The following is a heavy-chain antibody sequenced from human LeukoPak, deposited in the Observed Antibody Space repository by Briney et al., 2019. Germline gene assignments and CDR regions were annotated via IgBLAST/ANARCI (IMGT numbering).Heavy chain of an antibody. CDR2: ISGSGGST. D-gene: IGHD3-9*01. V-gene: IGHV3-23*01. Sequence: GGSLRLSCAASGFTFSSYAMSWVRQAPGKGLEWVSAISGSGGSTYYADSVKGRFTTSRDNSKNTLYLQMNSLRAEDTAVYYCASAVSRYFDWLSRWYFDYWGQGTLVTVSS. CDR1: GFTFSSYA. J-gene: IGHJ4*02. CDR3: ASAVSRYFDWLSRWYFDY.